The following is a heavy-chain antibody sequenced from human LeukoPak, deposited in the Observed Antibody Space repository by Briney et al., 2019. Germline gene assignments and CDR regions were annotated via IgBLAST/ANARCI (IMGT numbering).Heavy chain of an antibody. Sequence: SEALSLTCTVSGGSISSSSYYWGWIRQPPGKGLEWIGSIYYSGSTYYNPSLKSRVTISVDTSKNQFSLKLSSVTAADTAVYYCARVRSPAYCGGDCSPFDYWGQGTLVTVSS. D-gene: IGHD2-21*01. CDR2: IYYSGST. CDR1: GGSISSSSYY. V-gene: IGHV4-39*07. CDR3: ARVRSPAYCGGDCSPFDY. J-gene: IGHJ4*02.